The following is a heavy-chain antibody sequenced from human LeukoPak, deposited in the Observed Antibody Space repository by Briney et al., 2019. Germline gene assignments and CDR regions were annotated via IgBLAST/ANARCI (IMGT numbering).Heavy chain of an antibody. J-gene: IGHJ5*02. CDR3: AGGAARPSANNWFDP. CDR1: GGSFSGYY. Sequence: SETLSLTCAVYGGSFSGYYWSWIRQPPGKGLEWIGEINHSGSTNYNPSLKSRVTISVDTSKNQFSLKLSSVTAADTAVYYCAGGAARPSANNWFDPWGQGTLVTVSS. CDR2: INHSGST. V-gene: IGHV4-34*01. D-gene: IGHD6-6*01.